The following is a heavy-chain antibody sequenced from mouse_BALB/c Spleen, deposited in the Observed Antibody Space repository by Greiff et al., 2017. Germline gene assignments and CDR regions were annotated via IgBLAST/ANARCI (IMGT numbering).Heavy chain of an antibody. Sequence: EVQLQESGGGLVKLGGSLKLSCAASGFTFSSYYMSWVRQTPEKRLELVAAINSNGGSTYYPDTVKGRFTISRDNAKNTLYLQMSSLKSEDTALYYCARHGRYYAMDYWGQGTSVTVSS. CDR2: INSNGGST. V-gene: IGHV5-6-2*01. J-gene: IGHJ4*01. CDR3: ARHGRYYAMDY. D-gene: IGHD4-1*01. CDR1: GFTFSSYY.